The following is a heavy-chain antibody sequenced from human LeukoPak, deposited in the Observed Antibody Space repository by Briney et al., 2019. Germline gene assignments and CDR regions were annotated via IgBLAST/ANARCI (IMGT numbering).Heavy chain of an antibody. V-gene: IGHV1-2*02. Sequence: GASVKVSCKASGYTFTGYYMHWVRQAPGQGLEWIGWINPNSGGTNYAQKFQGRVTMTRDTSISTAYMELSRLRSDDTAVYYCARDQGGGYSYGYSYWGQGTLVTVSS. J-gene: IGHJ4*02. CDR3: ARDQGGGYSYGYSY. D-gene: IGHD5-18*01. CDR2: INPNSGGT. CDR1: GYTFTGYY.